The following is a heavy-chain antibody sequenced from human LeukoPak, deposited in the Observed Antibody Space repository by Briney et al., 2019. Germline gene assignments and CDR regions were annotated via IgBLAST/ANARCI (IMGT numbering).Heavy chain of an antibody. CDR2: INTDGSTT. V-gene: IGHV3-74*01. J-gene: IGHJ4*02. Sequence: GGPLRLSCAASGFTFSSYWMHWVRQAPGKGLVWVSRINTDGSTTNYADSVKGRFTISRDNAKNTLYLQMNSLTVEDTAVYYCGRESSSSVTLDYWGQGTLVTVSS. D-gene: IGHD6-6*01. CDR1: GFTFSSYW. CDR3: GRESSSSVTLDY.